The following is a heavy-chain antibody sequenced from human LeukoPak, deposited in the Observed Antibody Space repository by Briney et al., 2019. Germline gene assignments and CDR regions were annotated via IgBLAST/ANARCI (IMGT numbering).Heavy chain of an antibody. D-gene: IGHD4-11*01. CDR1: GYTFTGYY. V-gene: IGHV1-2*02. J-gene: IGHJ3*02. Sequence: ASVKVSCKASGYTFTGYYMHWVRQAPGQGLEWMGWINPNSGGTNYAQKFQGRVTMTRDTSISTAYMELSRLRSDDTAVYYCARDDYRDLSDAFDIWRQGTRVIVTS. CDR3: ARDDYRDLSDAFDI. CDR2: INPNSGGT.